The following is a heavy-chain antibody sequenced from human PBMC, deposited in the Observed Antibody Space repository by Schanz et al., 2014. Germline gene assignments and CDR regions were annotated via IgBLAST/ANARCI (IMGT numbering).Heavy chain of an antibody. D-gene: IGHD2-2*01. CDR1: GYSFSTYA. V-gene: IGHV7-4-1*02. CDR3: ARGYCAGTSCPIFDY. J-gene: IGHJ4*02. CDR2: INTKTGNP. Sequence: QVQLVQSGAEVQKPGASVMLSCKTSGYSFSTYAMNWVRQAPGQGLEWMGWINTKTGNPTYAQGFTGRFVFSLDTSVSTTHLQITNLKADDTAVYYCARGYCAGTSCPIFDYWGQGTLVTVSS.